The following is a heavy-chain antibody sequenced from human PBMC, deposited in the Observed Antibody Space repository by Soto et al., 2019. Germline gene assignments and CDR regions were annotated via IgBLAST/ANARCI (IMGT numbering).Heavy chain of an antibody. CDR3: ARDQPAMAPYYYYGMDV. J-gene: IGHJ6*02. CDR1: GYTFTSYA. Sequence: ASVKVSCKASGYTFTSYAMHWVRQAPGQRLEWMGWINAGNGNTKYSQKFQGRVTITRDASASTAYMELSSLRFEDTAVYYCARDQPAMAPYYYYGMDVWGQGTTVTVSS. CDR2: INAGNGNT. D-gene: IGHD5-18*01. V-gene: IGHV1-3*01.